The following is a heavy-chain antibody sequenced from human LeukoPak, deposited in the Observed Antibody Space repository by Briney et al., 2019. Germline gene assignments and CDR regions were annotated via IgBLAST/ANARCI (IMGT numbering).Heavy chain of an antibody. D-gene: IGHD3-3*01. V-gene: IGHV6-1*01. CDR3: GIETHFGVLLY. J-gene: IGHJ4*02. CDR1: GDSVSGKGAT. CDR2: TYYRSQQWHS. Sequence: SQTLSLTCALSGDSVSGKGATCNWIRQSPSRGLEWLGRTYYRSQQWHSDYAPSVKGRITLNPDTSKNQLSLQLNSITSEDTAVYYCGIETHFGVLLYWGQGTLVTVSS.